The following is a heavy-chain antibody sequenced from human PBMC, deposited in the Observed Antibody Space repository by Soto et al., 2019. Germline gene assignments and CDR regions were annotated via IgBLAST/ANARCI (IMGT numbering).Heavy chain of an antibody. J-gene: IGHJ5*02. Sequence: QVQLVQSGAEVQKPGSSVKVSCKASGGTFSSYTISWVRQAPGQGLEWMGRIIPIRGIANYAQKLQGRVTNTADKSTSTAYMELSSLRSEDTAVYYCAGTVGPDRVSVGSWGQGTLVTVSS. CDR3: AGTVGPDRVSVGS. CDR2: IIPIRGIA. CDR1: GGTFSSYT. V-gene: IGHV1-69*02. D-gene: IGHD4-17*01.